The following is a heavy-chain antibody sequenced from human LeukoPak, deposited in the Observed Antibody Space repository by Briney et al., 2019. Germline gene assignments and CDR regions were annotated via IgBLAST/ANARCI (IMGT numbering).Heavy chain of an antibody. CDR3: AREASGYSYGSFDY. D-gene: IGHD5-18*01. Sequence: ASVKVSCKASGYTFTSYGISWVRQAPGQGLEWMGWISAYNGNTNYAQKLQGRVTMTTDTSTSTAYMELRSLRSDDTAVYYCAREASGYSYGSFDYWGQGALVTVAS. J-gene: IGHJ4*02. V-gene: IGHV1-18*01. CDR1: GYTFTSYG. CDR2: ISAYNGNT.